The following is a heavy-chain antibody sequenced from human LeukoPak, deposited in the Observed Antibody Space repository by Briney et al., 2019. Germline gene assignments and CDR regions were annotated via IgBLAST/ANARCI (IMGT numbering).Heavy chain of an antibody. Sequence: LTGGSLRLSCAASGFAFGSHGMSWVRQAPGMGLEWVSAISGSGGSTYYADSVKGRFTISRDNSKNTLYLQMNSLRAEDTAVYYCAKDMAGHPSRAFDYWGQGTLVTVSS. CDR3: AKDMAGHPSRAFDY. CDR2: ISGSGGST. J-gene: IGHJ4*02. D-gene: IGHD6-19*01. V-gene: IGHV3-23*01. CDR1: GFAFGSHG.